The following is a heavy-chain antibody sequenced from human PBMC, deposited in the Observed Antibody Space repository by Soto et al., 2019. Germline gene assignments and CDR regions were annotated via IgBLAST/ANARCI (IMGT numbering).Heavy chain of an antibody. CDR2: IIPIFGTA. V-gene: IGHV1-69*13. CDR3: ARDTYYGSGSSSSNHYHGMDV. D-gene: IGHD3-10*01. J-gene: IGHJ6*02. CDR1: GGTFSSYA. Sequence: SVKVSCKASGGTFSSYAISWVRQAPGQGLEWMGGIIPIFGTANYAQKIQGRVTITADESTSTAYMELSSLRSEDTAVYYCARDTYYGSGSSSSNHYHGMDVWGQGTTVTVSS.